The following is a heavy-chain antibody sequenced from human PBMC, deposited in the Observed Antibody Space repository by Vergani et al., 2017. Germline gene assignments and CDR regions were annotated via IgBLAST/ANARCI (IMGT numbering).Heavy chain of an antibody. V-gene: IGHV4-59*08. Sequence: QVQLQESGPGLVKPSETLSLTCSVSGGSISSNFWSWVRRPPGKGLEWIGYIHQSGRTNSNPSLKSRVTISVDTSKNQFSLKLSSVTAADTAVYYCARISGDYCSGGSCYHFDYWGQGTLVTVSS. J-gene: IGHJ4*02. CDR3: ARISGDYCSGGSCYHFDY. CDR2: IHQSGRT. CDR1: GGSISSNF. D-gene: IGHD2-15*01.